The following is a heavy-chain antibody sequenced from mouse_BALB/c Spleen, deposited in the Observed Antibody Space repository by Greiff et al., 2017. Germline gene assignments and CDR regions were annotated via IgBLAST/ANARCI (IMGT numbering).Heavy chain of an antibody. J-gene: IGHJ3*01. D-gene: IGHD2-1*01. CDR2: ISSGGSYT. CDR1: GFTFSSYA. CDR3: ARGNFTWFAY. V-gene: IGHV5-9-3*01. Sequence: EVQLQESGGGLVKPGGSLKLSCAASGFTFSSYAMSWVRQTPEKRLEWVATISSGGSYTYYPDSVKGRFTISRDNAKNTLYLQMSSLRSEDTAMYYCARGNFTWFAYWGQGTLVTVSA.